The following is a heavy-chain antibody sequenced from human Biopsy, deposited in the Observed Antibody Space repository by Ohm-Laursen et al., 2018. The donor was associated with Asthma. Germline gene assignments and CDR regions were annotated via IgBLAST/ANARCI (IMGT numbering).Heavy chain of an antibody. V-gene: IGHV3-30*18. CDR2: VSYDGGVA. D-gene: IGHD3-3*01. Sequence: SLRLSCAAPGFVFRSHAMHWVRQAPGKGLEWVAVVSYDGGVAHYADSMKGRFTISRDNAKSTLYLQMNRRRTDDTAVYFCAKRRGYSDLTDFDHWGQGTLVTVSS. CDR1: GFVFRSHA. J-gene: IGHJ4*02. CDR3: AKRRGYSDLTDFDH.